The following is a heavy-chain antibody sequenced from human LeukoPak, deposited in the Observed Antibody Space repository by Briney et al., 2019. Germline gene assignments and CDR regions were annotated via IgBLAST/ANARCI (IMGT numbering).Heavy chain of an antibody. J-gene: IGHJ4*02. CDR1: EFTFSSYA. CDR3: ARSGGLQKFDY. CDR2: ISYDGNTI. D-gene: IGHD4-11*01. Sequence: GRSLRLSCAASEFTFSSYAVHWVRQAPDKGLQWVAVISYDGNTIYYADSVKGRFTISRDTSKNTLYLQMNSLRTEDTAVYYCARSGGLQKFDYWGQGTLVTVSS. V-gene: IGHV3-30-3*01.